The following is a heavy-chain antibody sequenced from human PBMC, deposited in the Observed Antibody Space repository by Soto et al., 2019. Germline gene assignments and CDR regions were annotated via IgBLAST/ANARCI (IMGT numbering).Heavy chain of an antibody. CDR3: ARWRLLYDILTCYFDY. CDR2: IYSGGST. V-gene: IGHV3-66*01. Sequence: GGSLRLSCAASGFTVSSNYMSWVRQAPGKGLEWVSVIYSGGSTYYADSVKGRFNISRDNAKNTLYLQMNSLRAEDMAVYDCARWRLLYDILTCYFDYWGQGTLVTVSS. D-gene: IGHD3-9*01. J-gene: IGHJ4*02. CDR1: GFTVSSNY.